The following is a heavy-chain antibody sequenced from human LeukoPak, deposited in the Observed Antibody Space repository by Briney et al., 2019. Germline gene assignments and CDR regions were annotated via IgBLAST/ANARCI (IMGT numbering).Heavy chain of an antibody. CDR2: ISWNSGSI. Sequence: GGSLRLSCAASGFTFDDYAMHWVRQAPGKGLEWVSGISWNSGSIGYADSVKGRFTISRDNSKNTLYLQMNSLRAEDTAVYYCAKHIHASGSPFDYWGQGTLVTVSS. V-gene: IGHV3-9*01. D-gene: IGHD3-10*01. CDR1: GFTFDDYA. J-gene: IGHJ4*02. CDR3: AKHIHASGSPFDY.